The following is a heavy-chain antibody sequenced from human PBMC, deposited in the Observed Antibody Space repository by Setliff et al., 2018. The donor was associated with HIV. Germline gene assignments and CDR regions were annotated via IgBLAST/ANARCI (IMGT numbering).Heavy chain of an antibody. V-gene: IGHV4-59*01. CDR1: GGSISSYY. Sequence: SETLSLTCTVSGGSISSYYWSWIRQPPGKGLEWIGYIYYSGSTNYNPSLKSRVTIAVDTSKNQFSLKLSSATAADTAVYYCARGGYYDSSGYSLGDAFDIWGQGTMVTVSS. J-gene: IGHJ3*02. D-gene: IGHD3-22*01. CDR3: ARGGYYDSSGYSLGDAFDI. CDR2: IYYSGST.